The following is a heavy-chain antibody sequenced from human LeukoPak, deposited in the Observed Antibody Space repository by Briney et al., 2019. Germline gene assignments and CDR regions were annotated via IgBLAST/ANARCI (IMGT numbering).Heavy chain of an antibody. Sequence: SETLSLTCAVYGGSFSGYYWSWIRQPPGKGLEWIGEINHSGSTNYNPSLKSRVTISVDTSKNQFSLKLSSVTAADTAVYYCARGDRSTYYDFWSAYDAFDIWGQGTMVTVSS. D-gene: IGHD3-3*01. CDR3: ARGDRSTYYDFWSAYDAFDI. V-gene: IGHV4-34*01. CDR1: GGSFSGYY. J-gene: IGHJ3*02. CDR2: INHSGST.